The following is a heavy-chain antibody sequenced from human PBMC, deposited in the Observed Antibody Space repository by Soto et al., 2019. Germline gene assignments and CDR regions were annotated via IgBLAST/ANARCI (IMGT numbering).Heavy chain of an antibody. CDR3: ARRGVDYDFWSGPKNYYYYYGMDV. D-gene: IGHD3-3*01. J-gene: IGHJ6*02. CDR2: INSDGSST. V-gene: IGHV3-74*01. Sequence: GGSLRLSCAASGFTLSSYWMHWVRQAPGKGLVWVSRINSDGSSTSYADSVKGRFTISRDNAKNTLYLQMNSLRAEDTAVYYCARRGVDYDFWSGPKNYYYYYGMDVWGQGTTVTVSS. CDR1: GFTLSSYW.